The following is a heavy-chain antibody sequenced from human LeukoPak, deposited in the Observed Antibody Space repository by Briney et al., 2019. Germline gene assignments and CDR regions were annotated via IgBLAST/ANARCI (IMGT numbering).Heavy chain of an antibody. CDR1: GGSISNYY. CDR2: FYYSGST. J-gene: IGHJ3*02. V-gene: IGHV4-59*01. CDR3: ARGGYCSSSSCYGDDAFDI. D-gene: IGHD2-2*01. Sequence: PSETLSLTCTVSGGSISNYYWSWIRQPPGEGLEWIGYFYYSGSTNYNPSLKSRVTISVDTPRNQFSLRLSSVTAADTAMYYCARGGYCSSSSCYGDDAFDIWGQGTMVTVSS.